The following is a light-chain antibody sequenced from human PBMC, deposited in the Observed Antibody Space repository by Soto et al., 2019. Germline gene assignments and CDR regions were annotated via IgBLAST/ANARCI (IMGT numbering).Light chain of an antibody. CDR2: AAS. CDR1: QGISSY. V-gene: IGKV1-9*01. CDR3: QQLNSYPAT. J-gene: IGKJ4*01. Sequence: IQLTQSPSSLSASVGDRVTITCRASQGISSYLAWYQQKPGKAPKLLIYAASTLQSGVPSRFSGSGSGTDFTLTISSLQLEDFATYYCQQLNSYPATFGGGTKVEIK.